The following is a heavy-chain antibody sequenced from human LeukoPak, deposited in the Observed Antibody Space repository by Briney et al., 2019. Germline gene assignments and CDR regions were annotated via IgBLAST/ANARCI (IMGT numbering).Heavy chain of an antibody. V-gene: IGHV3-23*01. Sequence: GGSLRLSCAASGFTFSSYAMSWVRQARGKGLEWVSAISGSGGSTYYADSVKGRFTISRDNSKNTLYLQMNSLRAEDTAVYYCAKPYCSGGSCPYAFDIWGQGTMVTVSS. CDR3: AKPYCSGGSCPYAFDI. D-gene: IGHD2-15*01. CDR2: ISGSGGST. J-gene: IGHJ3*02. CDR1: GFTFSSYA.